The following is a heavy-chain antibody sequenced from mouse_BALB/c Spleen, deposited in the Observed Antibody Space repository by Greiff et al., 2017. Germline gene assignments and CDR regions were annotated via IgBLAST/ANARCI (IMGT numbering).Heavy chain of an antibody. CDR2: ISNGGGST. CDR1: GFTFSSYT. CDR3: ARHEGSYYFDY. Sequence: EVQVVESGGGLVQPGGSLKLSCAASGFTFSSYTMSWVRQTPEKRLEWVAYISNGGGSTYYPDTVKGRFTISRDNAKNTLYLQMSSLKSEDTAMYYCARHEGSYYFDYWGQGTTLTVSS. V-gene: IGHV5-12-2*01. J-gene: IGHJ2*01.